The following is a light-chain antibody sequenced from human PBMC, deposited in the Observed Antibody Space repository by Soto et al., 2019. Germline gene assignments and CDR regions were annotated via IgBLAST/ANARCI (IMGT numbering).Light chain of an antibody. CDR1: SSNIGAGYD. J-gene: IGLJ3*02. V-gene: IGLV1-40*01. CDR3: QSYDSSLSGWV. Sequence: QSVLTQPPSVSGAPGQRVTISCTESSSNIGAGYDVHWYQQLPGTAPKLLIYGNSNRPSGVPDRFSGSKSGTSASLAITGRRAEDEADYYCQSYDSSLSGWVFGGGTKLTVL. CDR2: GNS.